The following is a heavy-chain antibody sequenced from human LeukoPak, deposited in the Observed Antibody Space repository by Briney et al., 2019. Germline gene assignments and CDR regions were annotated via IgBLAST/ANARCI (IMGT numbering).Heavy chain of an antibody. CDR2: IYHSGST. D-gene: IGHD5-12*01. V-gene: IGHV4-30-2*01. CDR3: ARVKTLGYDFSRPQWYFDL. J-gene: IGHJ2*01. Sequence: SETLSLTCTVSGGSISSGGYYWSWIRQPPGKGLEWIGYIYHSGSTYYNPSLKSRVTISVDRSKNQFSLKLSSVTAADTAVYYCARVKTLGYDFSRPQWYFDLWGRGTLVTVSS. CDR1: GGSISSGGYY.